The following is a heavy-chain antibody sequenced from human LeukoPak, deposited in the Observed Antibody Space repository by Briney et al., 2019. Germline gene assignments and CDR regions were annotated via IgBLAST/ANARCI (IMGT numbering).Heavy chain of an antibody. CDR1: GFTFTSYG. J-gene: IGHJ5*02. D-gene: IGHD1-26*01. Sequence: ASVKVSCKASGFTFTSYGISWVRQAPGQGLEWMGWISAYNGNTNYAQKLQGRVTMTTDTSTSTAYVELRSLRSDDTAVYYCAGSGSYHREWFDPWGQGTLVTVSS. CDR3: AGSGSYHREWFDP. CDR2: ISAYNGNT. V-gene: IGHV1-18*01.